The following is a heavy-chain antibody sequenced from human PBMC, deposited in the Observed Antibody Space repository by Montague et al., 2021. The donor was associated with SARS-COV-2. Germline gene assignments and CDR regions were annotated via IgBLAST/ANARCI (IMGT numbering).Heavy chain of an antibody. J-gene: IGHJ6*02. Sequence: SVKVSCKASGGTFSSYAISWVRQAPGQGLEWMGRIIPILGIANYAQKFQGRVTITADKSTSTAYMELSSLRSEDTAVYYCARCEVLAAAGTNNYYGMDVWGQGTTVTVSS. CDR1: GGTFSSYA. V-gene: IGHV1-69*04. D-gene: IGHD6-13*01. CDR2: IIPILGIA. CDR3: ARCEVLAAAGTNNYYGMDV.